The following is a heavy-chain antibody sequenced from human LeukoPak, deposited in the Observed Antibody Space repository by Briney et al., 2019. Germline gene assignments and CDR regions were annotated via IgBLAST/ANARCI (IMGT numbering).Heavy chain of an antibody. CDR3: ARPGYSTGAFDY. D-gene: IGHD6-25*01. V-gene: IGHV3-53*01. CDR1: GFTFTSNY. J-gene: IGHJ4*02. Sequence: GGSLRLSCAASGFTFTSNYMSWIRQAPGKGLEWVSVIYSGGDTYYADSVKGGFTISRDNSKNTLYLQMNSLRAEDTAVYYCARPGYSTGAFDYWGQGTLVTVSS. CDR2: IYSGGDT.